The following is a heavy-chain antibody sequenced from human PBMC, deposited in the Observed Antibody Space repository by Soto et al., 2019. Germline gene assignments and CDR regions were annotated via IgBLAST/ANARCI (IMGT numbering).Heavy chain of an antibody. J-gene: IGHJ4*01. CDR2: IYWDDDK. CDR1: GFSLTTSGVG. V-gene: IGHV2-5*02. D-gene: IGHD7-27*01. CDR3: AHRGYMYGNWDHGYFDY. Sequence: QITLKESGPTRVKPTQTLALTCTFSGFSLTTSGVGVGWIRKTPGKALEWLAVIYWDDDKRYNPSPKNRITITKDTSKNQVVLIMADMDPVDTGSYFCAHRGYMYGNWDHGYFDYWGQGTLVTVSS.